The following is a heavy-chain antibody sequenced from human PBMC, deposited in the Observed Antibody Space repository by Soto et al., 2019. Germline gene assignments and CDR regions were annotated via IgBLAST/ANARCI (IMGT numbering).Heavy chain of an antibody. CDR2: ISYDGSDK. V-gene: IGHV3-30*03. J-gene: IGHJ4*02. CDR1: GFTFTNYG. CDR3: ARVGSYGYGSNSDVEY. D-gene: IGHD5-18*01. Sequence: QVQLVESGGGVVQPGSSLRLSCAASGFTFTNYGMHWVRQAPGKGLEWVALISYDGSDKYYGDSVKGRFTISRDSSKNTLYLHVGSLRVEDTAVYYCARVGSYGYGSNSDVEYWGQGTLVTVSS.